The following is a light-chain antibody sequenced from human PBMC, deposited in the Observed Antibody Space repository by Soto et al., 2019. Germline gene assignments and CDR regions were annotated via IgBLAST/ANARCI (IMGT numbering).Light chain of an antibody. Sequence: VPSPPASETASPGQSIAISCTGNSNYVGAYNYVSWYQQPPGKAPTLIIYDVAVRPSGVSSRFSGSKSANTASLTISGLLAEHEGAYYCPSYSPRSIVAFRGRT. CDR2: DVA. CDR1: SNYVGAYNY. V-gene: IGLV2-14*01. J-gene: IGLJ2*01. CDR3: PSYSPRSIVA.